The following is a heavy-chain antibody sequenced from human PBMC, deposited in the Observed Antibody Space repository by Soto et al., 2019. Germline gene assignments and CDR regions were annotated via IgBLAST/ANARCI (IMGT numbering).Heavy chain of an antibody. J-gene: IGHJ5*02. Sequence: EVQLVESGGGLAKPGGSLRLSCAASGFTFSGYSMNWVLQAPGKGLEWVAAISSSSSYIFYADSVKGRFTISRDNAKNSLYLQMNSLRAEDTAVYYCAREAPIAGNGWFDPWGQGNLVTVSS. CDR1: GFTFSGYS. CDR3: AREAPIAGNGWFDP. V-gene: IGHV3-21*01. D-gene: IGHD6-13*01. CDR2: ISSSSSYI.